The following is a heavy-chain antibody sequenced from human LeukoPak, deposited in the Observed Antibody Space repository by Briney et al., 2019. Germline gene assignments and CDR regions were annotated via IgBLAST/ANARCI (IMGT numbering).Heavy chain of an antibody. J-gene: IGHJ4*02. CDR2: IASDGNNK. Sequence: QPGGSLRLSCAASGFTFSSYAMHRVRQAPGKGLEWLAYIASDGNNKYYGDSVKGRFTISRDNSKNTLNLQMNSLRPEDTAVYYCVKRGASGTFYFDSWGQGTLVTVSS. D-gene: IGHD1-26*01. V-gene: IGHV3-30*02. CDR1: GFTFSSYA. CDR3: VKRGASGTFYFDS.